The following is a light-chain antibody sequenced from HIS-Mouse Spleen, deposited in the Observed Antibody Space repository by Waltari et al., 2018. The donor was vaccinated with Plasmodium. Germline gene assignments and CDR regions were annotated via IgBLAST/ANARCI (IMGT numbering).Light chain of an antibody. V-gene: IGKV1-5*03. CDR3: QQYNSYSWT. Sequence: DIQMTKSPSTLSASVGDRVTITCRASQSISSRLAWYQQKPGKAPKLLIYKASSLESGVPSRFSGSGSGTEFTLTISSLHPDDFATYYCQQYNSYSWTFGQGTKVEIK. J-gene: IGKJ1*01. CDR2: KAS. CDR1: QSISSR.